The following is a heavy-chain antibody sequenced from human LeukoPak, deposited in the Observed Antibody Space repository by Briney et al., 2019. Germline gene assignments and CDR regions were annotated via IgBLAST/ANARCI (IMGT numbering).Heavy chain of an antibody. CDR3: ARPTPRITMLRGENAFDI. J-gene: IGHJ3*02. CDR1: GYTFTGYY. Sequence: ASVKVSCKASGYTFTGYYMHWVRQAHGQGLEWMGIINPSGGSTSYAQKFQGRVTMTRDTSTSTVYMELSSLRSEDTAVYYFARPTPRITMLRGENAFDIWGQGTMVTVSS. V-gene: IGHV1-46*03. D-gene: IGHD3-10*01. CDR2: INPSGGST.